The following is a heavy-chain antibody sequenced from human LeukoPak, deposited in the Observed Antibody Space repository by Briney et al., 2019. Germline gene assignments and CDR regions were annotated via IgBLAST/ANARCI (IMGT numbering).Heavy chain of an antibody. CDR2: ISAYNGNT. Sequence: GASVKVSCKASGYTFTSYGISWVRQAPGQGLEWMGWISAYNGNTNYAQKLQGRVTMTTDTSTSTAYMELRSLRSDDTAVYYCAREPSGGNEYWYFDLWGRGTLVTVSS. CDR1: GYTFTSYG. D-gene: IGHD4-23*01. CDR3: AREPSGGNEYWYFDL. J-gene: IGHJ2*01. V-gene: IGHV1-18*01.